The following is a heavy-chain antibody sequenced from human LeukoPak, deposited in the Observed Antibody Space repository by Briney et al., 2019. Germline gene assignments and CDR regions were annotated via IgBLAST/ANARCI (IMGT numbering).Heavy chain of an antibody. CDR2: IWSDGNSR. J-gene: IGHJ6*03. Sequence: PWGSLRLSCAASGFTFRNYGMHWVRQATGKGLEWVSFIWSDGNSRFYADSVKGRFTISRDNSKNMLYLQMDTLRAEDTALYYCAKDPGASVSGFYMDVWGKGTTVIVSS. V-gene: IGHV3-30*02. CDR3: AKDPGASVSGFYMDV. D-gene: IGHD2-8*02. CDR1: GFTFRNYG.